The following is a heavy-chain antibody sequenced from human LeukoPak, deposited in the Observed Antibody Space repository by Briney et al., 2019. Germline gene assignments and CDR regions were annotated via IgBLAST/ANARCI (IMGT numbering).Heavy chain of an antibody. D-gene: IGHD2-8*02. CDR3: ARAPATNEWRCMDY. CDR1: GFWFSNCW. CDR2: IKQDGSEK. J-gene: IGHJ4*02. V-gene: IGHV3-7*01. Sequence: GGSLRLSCEVSGFWFSNCWMSWVRQAPGKGLEWVANIKQDGSEKRYVDPVKGRFTISRDNAKSSLYLQMNSLRAEDTAVYYCARAPATNEWRCMDYWGQGTLVAVSS.